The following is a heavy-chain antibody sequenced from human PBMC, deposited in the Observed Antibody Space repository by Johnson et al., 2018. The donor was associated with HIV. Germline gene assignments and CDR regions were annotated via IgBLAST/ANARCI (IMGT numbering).Heavy chain of an antibody. CDR3: TRDSVAPDAFDI. CDR1: GFTFSSYA. V-gene: IGHV3-30*04. J-gene: IGHJ3*02. Sequence: QVQLVESGGGVVQPGRSLRLSCAASGFTFSSYAMHWVRQAPGKGLEWVAVISYDGSNKYYADSVKGRFTISRDNSKNTLYLQMNSLRAEDMAVYYCTRDSVAPDAFDIWGQGTIVTVSS. D-gene: IGHD6-19*01. CDR2: ISYDGSNK.